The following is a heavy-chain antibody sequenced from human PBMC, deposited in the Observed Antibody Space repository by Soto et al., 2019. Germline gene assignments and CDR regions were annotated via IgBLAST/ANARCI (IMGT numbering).Heavy chain of an antibody. CDR2: ISSSSSYT. J-gene: IGHJ4*02. Sequence: LRLSCAASGFTFSDYYMSWIRQAPGKGLEWVSYISSSSSYTNYADSVKGRFTISRDNAKNSLYLQMNSLRAEDTAVYYCASLRKRDRYNDCSWVQGTLVTVSS. D-gene: IGHD3-22*01. CDR1: GFTFSDYY. V-gene: IGHV3-11*06. CDR3: ASLRKRDRYNDCS.